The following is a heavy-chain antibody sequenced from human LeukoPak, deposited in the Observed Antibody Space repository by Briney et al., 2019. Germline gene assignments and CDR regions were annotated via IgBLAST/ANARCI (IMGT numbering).Heavy chain of an antibody. V-gene: IGHV3-48*03. D-gene: IGHD1-14*01. J-gene: IGHJ3*02. CDR2: ISSSGSTI. CDR1: GFTFSSYE. CDR3: AKDLRSAYRLTPYDAFDI. Sequence: GGSLRLSCAASGFTFSSYEMNWVRQAPGKGLEWVSYISSSGSTIYYADSVKGRFTISRDNSKNTLYLQMNSLRAEDTAIYYCAKDLRSAYRLTPYDAFDIWGQGTMVTVSS.